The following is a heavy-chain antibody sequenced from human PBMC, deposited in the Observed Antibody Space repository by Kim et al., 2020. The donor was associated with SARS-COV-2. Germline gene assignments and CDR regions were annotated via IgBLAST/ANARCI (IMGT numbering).Heavy chain of an antibody. CDR1: GFTFSSYS. D-gene: IGHD4-17*01. CDR3: ANLVTTAPYYYYGMDV. Sequence: GGSLRLSCAASGFTFSSYSMNWVRQAPGKGLEWVSSISSSSSYIYYADSVKGRFTISRDNAKNSLYLQMNSLRAEDTAVYYCANLVTTAPYYYYGMDVWGQGTTVTVSS. CDR2: ISSSSSYI. V-gene: IGHV3-21*01. J-gene: IGHJ6*02.